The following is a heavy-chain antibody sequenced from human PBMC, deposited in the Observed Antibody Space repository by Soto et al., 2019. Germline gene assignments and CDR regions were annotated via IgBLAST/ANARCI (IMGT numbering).Heavy chain of an antibody. Sequence: QVQLVQSGAEVKKPGSSVQVSCKASGGTFSSYTISWVRQAPGQGLEWMGRIIPILGIANYAQKFQGRVQITADKSTSTAYMELSSLRSEDTAVYYCANVYCSGGSCYSGASWFDPWGQGTLVTVSS. CDR3: ANVYCSGGSCYSGASWFDP. CDR1: GGTFSSYT. V-gene: IGHV1-69*02. J-gene: IGHJ5*02. D-gene: IGHD2-15*01. CDR2: IIPILGIA.